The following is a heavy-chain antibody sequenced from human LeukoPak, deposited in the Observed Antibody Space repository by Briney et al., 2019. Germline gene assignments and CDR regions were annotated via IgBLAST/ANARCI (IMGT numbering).Heavy chain of an antibody. D-gene: IGHD6-13*01. Sequence: GGSLRLSCAASGFTFSRYSMNWVRQAPGKGLEWVSYISSGGTTIYYADSVKGRFTFSRDNAKNSLYLQMNSLRAEDTAVYYCARSGSSWYYFDCWGQGTLVTVSS. CDR2: ISSGGTTI. J-gene: IGHJ4*02. CDR3: ARSGSSWYYFDC. V-gene: IGHV3-48*04. CDR1: GFTFSRYS.